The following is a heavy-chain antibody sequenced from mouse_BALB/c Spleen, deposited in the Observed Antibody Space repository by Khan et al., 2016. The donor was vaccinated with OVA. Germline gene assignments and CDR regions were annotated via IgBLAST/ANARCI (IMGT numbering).Heavy chain of an antibody. V-gene: IGHV1S81*02. J-gene: IGHJ3*01. CDR3: TRSGYGSFAY. Sequence: QVQLQQSGAELVKPGASVKLSCKASGYTFTSYYMYWVKQRPGQGLEWIGEINPSNGGSNFNEKFKRKATLTVDKSSSTAYMQLSSLTSEDSAVYYCTRSGYGSFAYWGQGTLVTVSA. CDR1: GYTFTSYY. D-gene: IGHD2-2*01. CDR2: INPSNGGS.